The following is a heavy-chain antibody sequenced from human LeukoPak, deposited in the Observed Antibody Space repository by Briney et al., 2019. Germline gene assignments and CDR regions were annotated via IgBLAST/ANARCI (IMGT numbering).Heavy chain of an antibody. CDR1: GGSISSGGYY. CDR3: ARYLEAFDI. V-gene: IGHV4-30-2*01. Sequence: PSETLSLTCTVSGGSISSGGYYWSWIRQPPGKGLEWIGYIYHSGSTYYNPSLKSRVTISVDRSKNQFSLRLSSVTAADTAVYYCARYLEAFDIWGQGTMVTVSS. J-gene: IGHJ3*02. CDR2: IYHSGST.